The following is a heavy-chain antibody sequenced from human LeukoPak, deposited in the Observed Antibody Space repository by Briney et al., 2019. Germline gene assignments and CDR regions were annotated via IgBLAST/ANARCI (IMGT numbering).Heavy chain of an antibody. V-gene: IGHV1-2*02. D-gene: IGHD6-13*01. CDR3: ARDYRSSWYPYYYYYMDV. Sequence: ASVKVSCKASGNTLTGYYMNWVRQAPGQGLEWMGWINPTSGGTNYAQKFQGRVTMTRDTSISTAYMELSRLRSDDTAVYYCARDYRSSWYPYYYYYMDVWGKGTTVTVSS. J-gene: IGHJ6*03. CDR1: GNTLTGYY. CDR2: INPTSGGT.